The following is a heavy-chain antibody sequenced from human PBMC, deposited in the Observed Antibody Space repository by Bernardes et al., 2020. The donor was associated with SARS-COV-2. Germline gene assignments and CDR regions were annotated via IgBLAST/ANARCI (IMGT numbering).Heavy chain of an antibody. CDR3: AREVKPANWLDP. CDR1: GGSISSGGYY. D-gene: IGHD2-15*01. CDR2: IYYSGST. V-gene: IGHV4-31*03. Sequence: SETLSLTCTVSGGSISSGGYYWSWIRQHPGTGLEWIGYIYYSGSTYYNPSLKSRVTISVDTSKNQFSLKLSSVTAADTAVYYCAREVKPANWLDPWGQGTLVTVSS. J-gene: IGHJ5*02.